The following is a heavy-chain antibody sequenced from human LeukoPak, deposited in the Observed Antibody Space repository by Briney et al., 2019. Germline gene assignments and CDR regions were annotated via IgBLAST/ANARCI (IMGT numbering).Heavy chain of an antibody. CDR1: GGSISSGDYY. V-gene: IGHV4-30-4*08. CDR3: ARVLAVFGVVIPRYYFDY. Sequence: MASETLSLTCTVSGGSISSGDYYWSWIRQPPGKGLEWIGYIYYSGSTYYNPSLKSRVTISVDTSKNQFSLKLSSVTAADTAVYYCARVLAVFGVVIPRYYFDYWGQGTLVTVSS. D-gene: IGHD3-3*01. J-gene: IGHJ4*02. CDR2: IYYSGST.